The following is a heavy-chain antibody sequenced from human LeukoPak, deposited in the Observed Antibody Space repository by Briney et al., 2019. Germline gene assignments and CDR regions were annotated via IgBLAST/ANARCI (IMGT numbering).Heavy chain of an antibody. CDR2: IYHSGST. V-gene: IGHV4-4*02. CDR3: ARGSTGTEYYYYYYGMDV. Sequence: SGTLSLTCAVCGGSISSSNWWSWVRQPPGKGLEWIGEIYHSGSTNYNPSLKSRVTISVDKSKNQLSLKLSSVTAADTAVYYCARGSTGTEYYYYYYGMDVWGKGTTVTVSS. J-gene: IGHJ6*04. D-gene: IGHD1-1*01. CDR1: GGSISSSNW.